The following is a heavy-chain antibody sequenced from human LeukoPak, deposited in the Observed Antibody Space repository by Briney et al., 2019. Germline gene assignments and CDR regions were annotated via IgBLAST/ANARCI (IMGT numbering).Heavy chain of an antibody. CDR1: GGSISSSSYY. Sequence: SETLCLTCTVSGGSISSSSYYWGWIRQPPGKGLEWIGSIYYSGSTYYNPSLKSRVTISVDTSKSQFSLKLSSVTAADTAVYYCARQSLPAAPGSWFDPWGQGTLVTVAS. CDR3: ARQSLPAAPGSWFDP. V-gene: IGHV4-39*01. J-gene: IGHJ5*02. CDR2: IYYSGST. D-gene: IGHD2-2*01.